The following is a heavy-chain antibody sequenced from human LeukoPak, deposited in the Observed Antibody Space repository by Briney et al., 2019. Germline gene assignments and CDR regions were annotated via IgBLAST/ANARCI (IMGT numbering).Heavy chain of an antibody. CDR2: IYHSGST. V-gene: IGHV4-4*02. CDR3: ARNVRNPGYYYGMDV. Sequence: SETLSLTCAVSGGSISSSNWWSWVRQPPGKGLEWIGGIYHSGSTNYNPSLKSRVTISVDKSKNQFSLKLSSVTAADTAVYYCARNVRNPGYYYGMDVWGQGTTVTVSS. D-gene: IGHD1-14*01. CDR1: GGSISSSNW. J-gene: IGHJ6*02.